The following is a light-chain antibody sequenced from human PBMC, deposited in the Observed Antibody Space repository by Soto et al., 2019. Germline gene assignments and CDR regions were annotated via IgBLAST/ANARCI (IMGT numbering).Light chain of an antibody. V-gene: IGKV3-15*01. CDR1: QSVTIN. Sequence: ETLMTQSPVTLSVSPGERVTLSCRASQSVTINLAWYHQKPGQAPRLLIYGASTRATGIPARFTGSGSGTEFTLSISSLQSEDFGIYYCQQYNNWLQTFGQGTKVEIK. CDR2: GAS. J-gene: IGKJ1*01. CDR3: QQYNNWLQT.